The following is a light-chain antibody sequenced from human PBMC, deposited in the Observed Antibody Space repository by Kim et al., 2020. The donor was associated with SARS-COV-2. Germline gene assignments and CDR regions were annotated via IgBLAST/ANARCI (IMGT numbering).Light chain of an antibody. V-gene: IGLV1-44*01. CDR3: ATWDDSLNGCV. Sequence: GQRVIHACSGSNSNIGSNTVNWYQQLPGTAPKLLVDSNNQRPSGVPDRLSGSKSGTSASLAISGLQPEDEADYYCATWDDSLNGCVFGTGTKVTVL. CDR2: SNN. CDR1: NSNIGSNT. J-gene: IGLJ1*01.